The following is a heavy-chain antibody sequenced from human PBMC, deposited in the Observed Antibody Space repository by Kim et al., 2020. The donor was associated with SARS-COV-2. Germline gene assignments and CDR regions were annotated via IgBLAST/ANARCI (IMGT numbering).Heavy chain of an antibody. CDR1: GFTFSSYE. D-gene: IGHD2-2*01. CDR2: ISSSGSTI. J-gene: IGHJ6*02. Sequence: GGSLRLSCAASGFTFSSYEMNWVRQAPGKGLEWVSYISSSGSTIYYADSVKGRFTISRDNAKNSLYLQMNSLRAEDTAVYYCAREDCSSTSCYTYYYYYGMDVWGQGTTVTVSS. V-gene: IGHV3-48*03. CDR3: AREDCSSTSCYTYYYYYGMDV.